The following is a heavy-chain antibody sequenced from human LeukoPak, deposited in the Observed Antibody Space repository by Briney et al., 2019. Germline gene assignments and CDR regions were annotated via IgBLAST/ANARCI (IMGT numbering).Heavy chain of an antibody. D-gene: IGHD2-2*01. CDR3: AREPPLGYCSSTSCLSYYFDY. CDR1: GGSISSYY. CDR2: IYTSGST. J-gene: IGHJ4*02. Sequence: SETLSLTCTVSGGSISSYYWSWIRQPAGKGLEWIGRIYTSGSTNYNPSLKSRVTMSVDTSKNQFFLKLSSVTAADTAVYYCAREPPLGYCSSTSCLSYYFDYWGQGTLVTVSS. V-gene: IGHV4-4*07.